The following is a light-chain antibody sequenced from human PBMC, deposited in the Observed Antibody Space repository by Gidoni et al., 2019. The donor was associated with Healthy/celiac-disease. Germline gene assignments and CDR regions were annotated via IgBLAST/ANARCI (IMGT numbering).Light chain of an antibody. CDR1: QSVSSY. CDR3: QQRSNWLT. CDR2: DAS. V-gene: IGKV3-11*01. J-gene: IGKJ4*01. Sequence: SPATLSLSPGDRATLPCRASQSVSSYLAWYQQKPGQAPRLLIYDASNRATGIPARFSGSGSGTDFTLTISSLEPEDFAVYYCQQRSNWLTFXGXTKVEIK.